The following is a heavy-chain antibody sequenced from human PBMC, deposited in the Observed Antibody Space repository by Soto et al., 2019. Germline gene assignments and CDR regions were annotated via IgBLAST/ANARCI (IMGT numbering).Heavy chain of an antibody. Sequence: QVQLQESGPGLVKPSGTLSLTCAVSGGSISSSNWWSWVRQPPGKGLEWIGEIYHSGNTNYNPSLKSPVTMAVDKSTNQFSLKLSSVTAADTAVYYCARRWGEGRVDYWGQGTLVTVSS. D-gene: IGHD3-10*01. CDR2: IYHSGNT. CDR1: GGSISSSNW. CDR3: ARRWGEGRVDY. V-gene: IGHV4-4*02. J-gene: IGHJ4*02.